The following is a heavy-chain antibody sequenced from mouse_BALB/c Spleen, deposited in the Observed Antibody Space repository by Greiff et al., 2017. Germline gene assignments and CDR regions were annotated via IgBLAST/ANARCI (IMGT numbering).Heavy chain of an antibody. CDR3: ALITTVVARNY. D-gene: IGHD1-1*01. V-gene: IGHV1S81*02. CDR2: INPSNGRT. CDR1: GYTFTSYW. J-gene: IGHJ2*01. Sequence: VQLQQPGAELVKPGASVKLSCKASGYTFTSYWMHWVKQRPGQGLEWIGEINPSNGRTNYNEKFKSKATLTVDKSSSTAYMQLISLTSEDSAVYYCALITTVVARNYWGQGTTLTVSS.